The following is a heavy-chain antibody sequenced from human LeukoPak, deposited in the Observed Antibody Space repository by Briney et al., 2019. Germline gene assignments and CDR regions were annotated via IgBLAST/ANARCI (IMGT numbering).Heavy chain of an antibody. V-gene: IGHV3-23*01. Sequence: GGSLRLSCAASGFTFSSYAMSWVCQAPGKGLEWVSAISGSGGSTYYADSVKGRFTISRDNSKNTLYLQMNGLRAEDTAVYYCAKDAALWFGESPAGTIDYWGQGTLVTVSS. CDR2: ISGSGGST. CDR3: AKDAALWFGESPAGTIDY. D-gene: IGHD3-10*01. CDR1: GFTFSSYA. J-gene: IGHJ4*02.